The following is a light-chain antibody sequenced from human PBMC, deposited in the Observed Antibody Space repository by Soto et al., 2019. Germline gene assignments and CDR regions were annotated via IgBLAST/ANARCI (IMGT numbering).Light chain of an antibody. V-gene: IGKV3-11*01. J-gene: IGKJ5*01. CDR1: QSVSSY. Sequence: EMVLTQARATLSLSPGERATLSCRASQSVSSYLAWYQQKPGQAPRLLIYDASNRATGIPARFSGSGSGTDFTLTISSLEPEDFAVYYCQQRSNWITFGQRTRLEIK. CDR2: DAS. CDR3: QQRSNWIT.